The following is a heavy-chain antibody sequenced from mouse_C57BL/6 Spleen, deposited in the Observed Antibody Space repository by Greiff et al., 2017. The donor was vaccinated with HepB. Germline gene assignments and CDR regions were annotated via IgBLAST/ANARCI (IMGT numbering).Heavy chain of an antibody. CDR1: GYTFTSYW. CDR3: ARGDEAWFAY. J-gene: IGHJ3*01. Sequence: QVQLQQPGAELVRPGSSVKLSCKASGYTFTSYWMDWVKQRPGQGLEWIGNIYPSDSETHYNQKFKDKATLTVDKSSSTAYMQLSSLTSEDSAVYYCARGDEAWFAYWGQGTLVTVSA. D-gene: IGHD3-3*01. V-gene: IGHV1-61*01. CDR2: IYPSDSET.